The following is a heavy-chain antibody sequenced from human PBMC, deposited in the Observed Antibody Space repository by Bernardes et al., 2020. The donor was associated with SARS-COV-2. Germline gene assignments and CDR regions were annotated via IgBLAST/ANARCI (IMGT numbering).Heavy chain of an antibody. CDR1: GDSITRKS. CDR3: ATLTGHHSGHDS. Sequence: SETLSLTCAPSGDSITRKSWSWIRQPPGKGLEWIGNISTSGHTNYNPSLGSRITLSLDMSESQFSLRLTSVTPADTAVYYCATLTGHHSGHDSWGQGTLVIVSP. D-gene: IGHD1-1*01. V-gene: IGHV4-59*01. CDR2: ISTSGHT. J-gene: IGHJ4*02.